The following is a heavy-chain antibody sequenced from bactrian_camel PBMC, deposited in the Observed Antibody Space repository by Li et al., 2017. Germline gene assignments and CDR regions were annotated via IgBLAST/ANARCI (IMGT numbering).Heavy chain of an antibody. CDR1: VEYTYPDC. V-gene: IGHV3S53*01. D-gene: IGHD4*01. Sequence: HVQLVESGGASVETGGSLSLSCTVSVEYTYPDCLAWFRQAPGREREGVASTHTRLMTTYADSVKGRFTISRDDAKSMVYLEMNSLRSEDTALYYCATEVYSDMRYWGNGTQVTVS. CDR3: ATEVYSDMRY. J-gene: IGHJ4*01. CDR2: THTRLMT.